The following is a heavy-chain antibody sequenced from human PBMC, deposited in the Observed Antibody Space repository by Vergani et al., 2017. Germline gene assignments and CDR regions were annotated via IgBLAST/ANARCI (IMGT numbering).Heavy chain of an antibody. Sequence: QEKRGEEGGGGGKNGGSLRLSCAASGFTFSDYYMSWIRQAPGMGLEWVSYISSSSSTIYYADSVKGRFTISRDNAKTSLYLQLDSLGAEDTAVCSCASLRGEFRLLCSFVSWGQGALVAVSS. CDR3: ASLRGEFRLLCSFVS. V-gene: IGHV3-11*04. J-gene: IGHJ4*02. D-gene: IGHD3-10*01. CDR1: GFTFSDYY. CDR2: ISSSSSTI.